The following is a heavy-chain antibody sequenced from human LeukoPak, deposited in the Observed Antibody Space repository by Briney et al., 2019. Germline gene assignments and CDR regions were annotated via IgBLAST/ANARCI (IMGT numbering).Heavy chain of an antibody. CDR3: ASYSAKAYYFDY. CDR2: IYSDGST. V-gene: IGHV3-53*05. Sequence: GGSLRLSCAASGFTVSSNYMSWVRQAPGKGLELVSVIYSDGSTYYADSVKGRFTISRDNSKNTLYLQMNSLRAEDTAVYYCASYSAKAYYFDYWGQGTLVTVSS. CDR1: GFTVSSNY. J-gene: IGHJ4*02. D-gene: IGHD5-18*01.